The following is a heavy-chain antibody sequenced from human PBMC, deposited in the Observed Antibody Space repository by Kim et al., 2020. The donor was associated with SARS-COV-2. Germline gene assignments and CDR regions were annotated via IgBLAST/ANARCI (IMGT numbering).Heavy chain of an antibody. D-gene: IGHD3-10*01. V-gene: IGHV3-15*01. CDR1: GFSCSNAW. J-gene: IGHJ4*02. CDR3: STLSGYYGSGSYYRSNDY. Sequence: GGSLRLSCAASGFSCSNAWMTWVRQAPGKGLEWVGRIKSKIDGGTTDYAAPVKGRFTISRDDSKNTLYLQMNSLKTEDTAVYYCSTLSGYYGSGSYYRSNDYWGQGTLVTVSS. CDR2: IKSKIDGGTT.